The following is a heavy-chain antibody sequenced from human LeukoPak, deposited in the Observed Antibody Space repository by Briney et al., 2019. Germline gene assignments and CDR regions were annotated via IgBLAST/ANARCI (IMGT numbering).Heavy chain of an antibody. Sequence: PSETLSLTCTVSGGSISSYYWSWIRQPPGKGLEWIGYIYYSGSTNYNPSLKSRVTISVDTSKNQFSLKLSSVTAADTAVYYCARGRYLTTLGGAAAGFLDNWGQGTPVTASS. D-gene: IGHD6-13*01. J-gene: IGHJ4*02. V-gene: IGHV4-59*01. CDR3: ARGRYLTTLGGAAAGFLDN. CDR2: IYYSGST. CDR1: GGSISSYY.